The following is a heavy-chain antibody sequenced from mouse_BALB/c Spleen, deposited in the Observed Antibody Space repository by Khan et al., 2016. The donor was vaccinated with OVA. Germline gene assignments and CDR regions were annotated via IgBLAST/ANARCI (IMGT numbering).Heavy chain of an antibody. V-gene: IGHV3-2*02. CDR3: ARVYGGDFDY. Sequence: QLKESGPGLVKPSQSLSLTCTVTGYSITSDYAWNWIRQFPGNKLEWMGFISYSGNTNYNPSLKSRISITRDTTKNQFFLQLNSVTIEDTATYYCARVYGGDFDYWGQGTTLTVSS. CDR1: GYSITSDYA. CDR2: ISYSGNT. D-gene: IGHD1-1*01. J-gene: IGHJ2*01.